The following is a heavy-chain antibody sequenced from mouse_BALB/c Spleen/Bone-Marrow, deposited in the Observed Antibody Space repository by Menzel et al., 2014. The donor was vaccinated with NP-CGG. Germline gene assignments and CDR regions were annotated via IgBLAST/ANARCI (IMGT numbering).Heavy chain of an antibody. Sequence: QVQLQQPGAELVKPGAPVKLSCKASGYTFTRYWMNWVKQRPGRGLEWIGRIDPSDSETHYNQKFKDKATLTVDKSSSTAHIQLSSLTSEDSAVYYCARDGNYYFDYWGQGTTLTVSS. CDR3: ARDGNYYFDY. D-gene: IGHD2-1*01. CDR2: IDPSDSET. V-gene: IGHV1-69*02. CDR1: GYTFTRYW. J-gene: IGHJ2*01.